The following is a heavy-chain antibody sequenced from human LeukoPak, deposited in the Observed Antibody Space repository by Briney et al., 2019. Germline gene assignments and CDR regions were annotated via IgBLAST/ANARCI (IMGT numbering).Heavy chain of an antibody. CDR1: GGSFSIYY. Sequence: SETLSLTCTVSGGSFSIYYWSWIRQPPGKGLEWIGYIYYSGSTNYNPSLKSRVTISVATSKNQFSLKLSSVTAADTAVYFCARVGSLRWYSYYLDVWGKGTTVTVSS. CDR3: ARVGSLRWYSYYLDV. CDR2: IYYSGST. V-gene: IGHV4-59*08. D-gene: IGHD1-26*01. J-gene: IGHJ6*03.